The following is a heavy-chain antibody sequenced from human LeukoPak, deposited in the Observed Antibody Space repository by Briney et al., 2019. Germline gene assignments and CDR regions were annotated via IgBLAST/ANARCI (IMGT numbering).Heavy chain of an antibody. CDR3: ARDEYYYDSSGYYFPGGLHY. Sequence: GGFLRLSCAASGFTFSSYAMSWVRQAPGKGLEWVSYISSRSRTIYYADSVKGRFTISRDNAKNSLYLQMNSLRAEDTAVYYCARDEYYYDSSGYYFPGGLHYWGQGTLVTVSS. D-gene: IGHD3-22*01. CDR1: GFTFSSYA. V-gene: IGHV3-48*01. CDR2: ISSRSRTI. J-gene: IGHJ4*02.